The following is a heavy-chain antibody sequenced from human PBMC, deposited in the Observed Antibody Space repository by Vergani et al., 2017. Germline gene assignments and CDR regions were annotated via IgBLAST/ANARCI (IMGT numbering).Heavy chain of an antibody. CDR2: ISSSGSTI. CDR3: ARTDYDFWSGSIYYYYMDV. J-gene: IGHJ6*03. Sequence: EVQLVESGGGLVQPGGSLRLSCAASGFTFSSYWMSWIRQAPGKGLEWVSYISSSGSTIYYAYSVKGRFTISRDNAKNSLYLQMNSLRAEDTAVYYCARTDYDFWSGSIYYYYMDVWGKGP. V-gene: IGHV3-48*04. D-gene: IGHD3-3*01. CDR1: GFTFSSYW.